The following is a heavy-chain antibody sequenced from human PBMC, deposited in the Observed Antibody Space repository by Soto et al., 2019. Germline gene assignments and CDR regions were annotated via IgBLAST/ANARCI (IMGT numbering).Heavy chain of an antibody. V-gene: IGHV4-30-4*01. D-gene: IGHD5-12*01. J-gene: IGHJ5*02. Sequence: QVQLQESGPGLVKPSQTLSLTCPVSGGSISSDDYYWSWIRQPPGKGLEWVGYIYYRGSTYYNPSLKSRATISGDTSTIQVSLKLSSVTDADTAVYYCARGYGVATHYNWFAPWGQETLVTVSS. CDR3: ARGYGVATHYNWFAP. CDR2: IYYRGST. CDR1: GGSISSDDYY.